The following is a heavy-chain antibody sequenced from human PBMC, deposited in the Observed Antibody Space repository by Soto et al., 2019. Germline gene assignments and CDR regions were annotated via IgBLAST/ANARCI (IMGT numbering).Heavy chain of an antibody. D-gene: IGHD6-19*01. CDR2: IIPIFGTA. CDR3: ARAGSSGWQYYFDY. V-gene: IGHV1-69*01. CDR1: GGTFSSYA. J-gene: IGHJ4*02. Sequence: QVQLVQSGAEVKKPGSSVKVSCKASGGTFSSYAISWVRQAPGQGLEWMGGIIPIFGTANYAQTFQGRVTLTSDESTSTAYMELSSLRSEDTAVYYCARAGSSGWQYYFDYWGQGTLVTVSS.